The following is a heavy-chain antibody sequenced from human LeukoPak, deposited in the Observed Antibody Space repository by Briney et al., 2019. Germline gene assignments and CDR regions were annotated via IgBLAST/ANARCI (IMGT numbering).Heavy chain of an antibody. V-gene: IGHV3-21*06. CDR1: GFTFSNYY. D-gene: IGHD5-24*01. Sequence: GGSLRLSCAASGFTFSNYYMNWVRQAPGKGLEWVSSIGSRSSYIYYADSVKGRFTIFRGNAKNSLYLQMNSLRAEDTAVYYCARDSSLEMATISSFDYWGQGTLVTVSS. J-gene: IGHJ4*02. CDR2: IGSRSSYI. CDR3: ARDSSLEMATISSFDY.